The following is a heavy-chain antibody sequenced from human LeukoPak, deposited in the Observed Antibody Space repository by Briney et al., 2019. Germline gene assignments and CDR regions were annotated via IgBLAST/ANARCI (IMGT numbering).Heavy chain of an antibody. CDR1: GYSFNSYW. CDR3: ASSVNYYDSSGLLNGFDY. Sequence: GESLKISCKGSGYSFNSYWIGWVRQMPGKGLELMGIIYPGDSDTRYSPSFQGQVTISADKSISTAYLQWSSLKASDTAMYYCASSVNYYDSSGLLNGFDYWGQGTLVTVSS. V-gene: IGHV5-51*01. CDR2: IYPGDSDT. D-gene: IGHD3-22*01. J-gene: IGHJ4*02.